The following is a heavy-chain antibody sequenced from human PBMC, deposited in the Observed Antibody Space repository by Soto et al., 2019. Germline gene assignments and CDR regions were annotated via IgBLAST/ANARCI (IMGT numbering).Heavy chain of an antibody. CDR1: GYTFTSYD. J-gene: IGHJ4*02. CDR2: MNPNSGNT. D-gene: IGHD4-17*01. Sequence: QVQLVQSGAEVKKPGASVKVSCKASGYTFTSYDINWVRQATGQGLEWMGWMNPNSGNTGDAQKFQGRVIMTRNTSIRTAYMALSRLSSEDTAVYYCARSTNDYGDRHWGQGDLVTVSS. CDR3: ARSTNDYGDRH. V-gene: IGHV1-8*01.